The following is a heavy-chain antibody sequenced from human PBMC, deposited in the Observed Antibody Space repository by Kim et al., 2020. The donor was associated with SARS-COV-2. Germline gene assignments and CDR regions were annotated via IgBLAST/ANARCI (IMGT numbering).Heavy chain of an antibody. Sequence: GGSLRLSCAASGFTFNTYGLHWVRQAPGKGLEWVAVISFDGTNKYYADSVKGRFTISRDNSKNTLDLLMHSLRAEDTAVYYCAKASYYDFWSNYHNYYGMHVWGQGTTVTVSS. D-gene: IGHD3-3*01. V-gene: IGHV3-30*18. J-gene: IGHJ6*02. CDR1: GFTFNTYG. CDR3: AKASYYDFWSNYHNYYGMHV. CDR2: ISFDGTNK.